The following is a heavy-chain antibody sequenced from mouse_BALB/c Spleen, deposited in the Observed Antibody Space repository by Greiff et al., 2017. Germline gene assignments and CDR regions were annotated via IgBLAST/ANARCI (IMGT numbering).Heavy chain of an antibody. D-gene: IGHD2-4*01. Sequence: DVKLVESGGGLVQPGGSLKLSCAASGFTFSSYGMSWVRQTPDKRLELVATINSNGGSTYYPDSVKGRFTISRDNAKNTLYLQMSSLKSEDTAMYYCAEYDYALDYWGQGTTLTVSS. CDR3: AEYDYALDY. CDR1: GFTFSSYG. CDR2: INSNGGST. V-gene: IGHV5-6-3*01. J-gene: IGHJ2*01.